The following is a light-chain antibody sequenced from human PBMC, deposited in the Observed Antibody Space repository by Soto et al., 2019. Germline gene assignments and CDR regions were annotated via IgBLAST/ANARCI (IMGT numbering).Light chain of an antibody. CDR1: SSDVGGYNY. Sequence: QSALTQPASVSGSPGQSITISGTGTSSDVGGYNYVSWYQQHPGKAPKLMIYEVSNRPSGVSNRFSGSKSGNTASLTISGLQAEDEADYYCSSYTSSSTPYWVFGGGTKLTVL. CDR2: EVS. J-gene: IGLJ3*02. V-gene: IGLV2-14*01. CDR3: SSYTSSSTPYWV.